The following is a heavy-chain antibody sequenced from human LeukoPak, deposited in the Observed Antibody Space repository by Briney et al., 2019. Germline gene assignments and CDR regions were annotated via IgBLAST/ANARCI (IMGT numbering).Heavy chain of an antibody. CDR2: IYTSGST. CDR1: GGSISSGSYY. J-gene: IGHJ1*01. D-gene: IGHD3-10*01. Sequence: TSQTLSLTCTVSGGSISSGSYYWSWIRQPAGKRLEWIGRIYTSGSTNYNPSLKSRVTISVDTSKNQFSLKLSSVTAADTAVYYCARVGRSEYFQHWGQGTLVTVSS. V-gene: IGHV4-61*02. CDR3: ARVGRSEYFQH.